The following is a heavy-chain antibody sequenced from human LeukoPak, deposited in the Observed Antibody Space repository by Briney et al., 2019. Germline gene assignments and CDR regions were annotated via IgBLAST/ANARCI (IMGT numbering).Heavy chain of an antibody. CDR2: ISTAGNTM. CDR1: GFTFSSYS. J-gene: IGHJ4*02. V-gene: IGHV3-48*04. Sequence: VGSLRLSCAASGFTFSSYSMNWVRQAPGKGPEWVSSISTAGNTMYYADSVKGRFTISRDNAKNLLYLQMNSLRAEDTAVYYCARRAPSHDFDDWGQGTLVTVSS. CDR3: ARRAPSHDFDD.